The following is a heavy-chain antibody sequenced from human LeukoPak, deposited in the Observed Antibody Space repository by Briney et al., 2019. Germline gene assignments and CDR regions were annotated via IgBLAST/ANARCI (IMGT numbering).Heavy chain of an antibody. J-gene: IGHJ6*03. Sequence: SETLSLTCTVSGGSISRYYWIWIRQPPGKGLEWIGYTYYSGNTNYNPSLKSRVTISVDTSKNQFSLKLSSVTAADTAVYYCARGGENYYYYMDVWGKGTTVTVSS. CDR1: GGSISRYY. CDR3: ARGGENYYYYMDV. V-gene: IGHV4-59*01. CDR2: TYYSGNT.